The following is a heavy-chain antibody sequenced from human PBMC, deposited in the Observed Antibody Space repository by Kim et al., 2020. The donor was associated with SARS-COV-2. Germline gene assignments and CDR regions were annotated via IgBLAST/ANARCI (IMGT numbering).Heavy chain of an antibody. CDR2: ISSSSSTI. J-gene: IGHJ6*02. CDR3: AREGCSSTSCYHYYYGMDV. Sequence: GGSLRLSCAASGFTFSSYSMNWVRQAPGKGLEWVSYISSSSSTIYYADSVKGRFTISRDNAKNSLYLQMNSLRDEDTAVYYCAREGCSSTSCYHYYYGMDVWGQGTTVTVSS. CDR1: GFTFSSYS. D-gene: IGHD2-2*01. V-gene: IGHV3-48*02.